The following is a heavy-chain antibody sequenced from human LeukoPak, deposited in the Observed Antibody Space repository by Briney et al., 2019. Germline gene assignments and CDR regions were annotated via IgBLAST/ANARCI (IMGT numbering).Heavy chain of an antibody. CDR3: AKDCITIFGVLGRYDAFDI. V-gene: IGHV3-7*03. J-gene: IGHJ3*02. D-gene: IGHD3-3*01. CDR2: RKQEGSEK. CDR1: AFTFSGYW. Sequence: QPGGSMRLSCAASAFTFSGYWMSSVRQAPGKGLEWVANRKQEGSEKSYVDFVRGRFTISRDNAKNSLYLQMNSLRAEDTAVYYCAKDCITIFGVLGRYDAFDIWGQGTMVTVSS.